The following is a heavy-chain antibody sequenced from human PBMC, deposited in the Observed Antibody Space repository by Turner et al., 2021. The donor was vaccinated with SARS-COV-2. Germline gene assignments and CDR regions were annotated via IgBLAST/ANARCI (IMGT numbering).Heavy chain of an antibody. Sequence: EVQLLESGGGLVQPGGSLRLSCAASGFTFSSYAMSWVRQGPGKGLEWVSAISGSGGSTYYADSGKGRFTISRDNSKNTLYLQMNSLRAEDTAVYYCAKADRIMIVVVITLFDYWGQGTLVTVSS. D-gene: IGHD3-22*01. J-gene: IGHJ4*02. CDR1: GFTFSSYA. CDR3: AKADRIMIVVVITLFDY. V-gene: IGHV3-23*01. CDR2: ISGSGGST.